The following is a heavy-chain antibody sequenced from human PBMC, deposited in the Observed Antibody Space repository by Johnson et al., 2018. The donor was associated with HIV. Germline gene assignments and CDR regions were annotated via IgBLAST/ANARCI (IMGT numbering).Heavy chain of an antibody. CDR1: GFTFSSYA. CDR2: ISYDGSNK. J-gene: IGHJ3*01. Sequence: QVQLVESGGGVVQPGRSLRLSCAASGFTFSSYAMHWVRQAPAKGPEWVAVISYDGSNKYYADSVKGRFTISRDNSKNTLYLQMDSLRAEDMAVYYCTIPYYYDSGGYQWGQGTMVTVSS. V-gene: IGHV3-30*14. CDR3: TIPYYYDSGGYQ. D-gene: IGHD3-22*01.